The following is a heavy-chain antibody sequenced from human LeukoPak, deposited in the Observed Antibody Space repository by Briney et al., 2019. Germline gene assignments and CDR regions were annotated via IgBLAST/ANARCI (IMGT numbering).Heavy chain of an antibody. Sequence: ASVKVSCKASGYTFTSYVISWVRQAPGQGLEWMGWISAYNGNTNYAQKLQGRVTMTTDTSTSTAYMELRSLRSDDTAVYYCARAQSDYYDSSGYDYWGQGTLVTVSS. CDR2: ISAYNGNT. J-gene: IGHJ4*02. V-gene: IGHV1-18*01. D-gene: IGHD3-22*01. CDR1: GYTFTSYV. CDR3: ARAQSDYYDSSGYDY.